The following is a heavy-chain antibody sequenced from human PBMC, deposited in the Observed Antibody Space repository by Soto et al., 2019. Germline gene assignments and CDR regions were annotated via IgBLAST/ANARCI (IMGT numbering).Heavy chain of an antibody. CDR3: ARGRIAVAPDI. Sequence: SETLSLTCAVYGGSFSGYYWSWIRQPPGKGLEWIGEINHSGSTNYNPSLKSRVTISVDTSKNQFSLKLSSVTAADTAVYYCARGRIAVAPDIWGQGTMVTVSS. CDR1: GGSFSGYY. J-gene: IGHJ3*02. V-gene: IGHV4-34*01. CDR2: INHSGST. D-gene: IGHD6-19*01.